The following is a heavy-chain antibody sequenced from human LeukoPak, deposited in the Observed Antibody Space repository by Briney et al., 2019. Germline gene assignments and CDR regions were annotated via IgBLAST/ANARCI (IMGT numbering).Heavy chain of an antibody. CDR2: IYYSGTT. CDR1: GGSISGYY. V-gene: IGHV4-59*12. D-gene: IGHD3-10*01. CDR3: ASFYGSGSYGPY. Sequence: SETLSLTCTVSGGSISGYYWSWIRQPPGKGLEWIGYIYYSGTTKYNPSLKSRVTISVDTSRNQFSLKLSSVTVADTAVYYCASFYGSGSYGPYWGQGTLVTVSS. J-gene: IGHJ4*02.